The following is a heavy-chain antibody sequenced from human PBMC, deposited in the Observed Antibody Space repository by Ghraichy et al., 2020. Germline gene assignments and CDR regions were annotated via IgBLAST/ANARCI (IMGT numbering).Heavy chain of an antibody. CDR2: IYSGGST. CDR3: ASLPATVTTSLGDAFDI. CDR1: GFTVSSNY. Sequence: GGSLRLSCAASGFTVSSNYMSWVRQAPGKGLEWVSVIYSGGSTYYADSVKGRFTISRDNSKNTLYHQMNSLRAEDTAVYYCASLPATVTTSLGDAFDIWGQGTMVTVSS. D-gene: IGHD4-17*01. V-gene: IGHV3-53*01. J-gene: IGHJ3*02.